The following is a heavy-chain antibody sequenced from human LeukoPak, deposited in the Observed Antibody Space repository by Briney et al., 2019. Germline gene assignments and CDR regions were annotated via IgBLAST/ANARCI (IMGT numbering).Heavy chain of an antibody. CDR1: GFTFSSYA. V-gene: IGHV3-30-3*01. CDR2: ISYDGSNK. CDR3: ARDKSATSKFSSHDYDNAFDI. Sequence: GGSLRLSCAASGFTFSSYAMHWVRQAPGKGLEWVAVISYDGSNKYYADSVKGRFTISRDNSKNTLYLQMNSLRAEDTAVYYCARDKSATSKFSSHDYDNAFDIWGQGTMVTVSS. J-gene: IGHJ3*02. D-gene: IGHD4-17*01.